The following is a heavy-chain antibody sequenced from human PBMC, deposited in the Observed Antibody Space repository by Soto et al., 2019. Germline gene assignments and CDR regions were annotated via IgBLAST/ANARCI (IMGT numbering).Heavy chain of an antibody. CDR2: INPNSGGT. V-gene: IGHV1-2*04. CDR3: ARGGIAAAGGGKFMDV. CDR1: GYTFTGYY. J-gene: IGHJ6*02. D-gene: IGHD6-13*01. Sequence: ASVKVSCKASGYTFTGYYMHWVRQAPGQGLEWMGWINPNSGGTNYAQKFQGWVTMTGDTSISTAYMELSRLRSDETAVYYCARGGIAAAGGGKFMDVWGQGTTVTVSS.